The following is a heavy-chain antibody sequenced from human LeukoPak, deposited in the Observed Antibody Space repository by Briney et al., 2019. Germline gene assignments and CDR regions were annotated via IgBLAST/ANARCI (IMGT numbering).Heavy chain of an antibody. CDR1: GYTFTSYD. CDR3: ARAGLGGVAVAGRLGY. Sequence: ASVTVSCKASGYTFTSYDINWVRQAPGQGLEWMGWMNPNSGNTGYAQKFQGRVTMTRNTSISTAYMELSSLRSEDTAVYYCARAGLGGVAVAGRLGYWGQGTLVTVSS. V-gene: IGHV1-8*01. D-gene: IGHD6-19*01. J-gene: IGHJ4*02. CDR2: MNPNSGNT.